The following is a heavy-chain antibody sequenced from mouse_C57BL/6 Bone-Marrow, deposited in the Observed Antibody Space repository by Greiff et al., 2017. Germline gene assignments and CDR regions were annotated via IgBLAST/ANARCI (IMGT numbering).Heavy chain of an antibody. D-gene: IGHD1-1*01. CDR1: GYTFTDYY. CDR2: INPYNGGT. V-gene: IGHV1-19*01. CDR3: ADGSSPYYFDY. J-gene: IGHJ2*01. Sequence: VQLKQSGPVLVKPGASVKMSCKASGYTFTDYYMNWVKQSHGKSLEWIGVINPYNGGTSYNQKFKGKATLTVDKSSSTAYMELNSLTSEDSAVDYCADGSSPYYFDYGGQGTTPTVTA.